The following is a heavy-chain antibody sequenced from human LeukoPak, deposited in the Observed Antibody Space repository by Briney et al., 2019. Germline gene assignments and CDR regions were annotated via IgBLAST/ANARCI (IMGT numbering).Heavy chain of an antibody. CDR2: INSDGSST. CDR1: GFTFSSYW. J-gene: IGHJ6*02. CDR3: AREGGVVAAIYGMDV. V-gene: IGHV3-74*01. Sequence: GGSLRLSFAASGFTFSSYWMHWVRQAPGKGLVWVSRINSDGSSTSYADSVKGRFTISRDNAKNTLYLQMNSLRAEDTAVYYCAREGGVVAAIYGMDVWGQGTTVTVSS. D-gene: IGHD2-15*01.